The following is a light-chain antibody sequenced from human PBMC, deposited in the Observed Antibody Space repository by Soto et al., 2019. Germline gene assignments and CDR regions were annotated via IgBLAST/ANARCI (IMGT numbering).Light chain of an antibody. V-gene: IGKV3-15*01. CDR2: GAS. J-gene: IGKJ5*01. Sequence: EILMTQSPATLSVSPGETATLSCRASQSVSTKLAWYKQKPGQAPRLIINGASTRATGVPDRFSGSGSGTEFTLTISRLEPEDFEVYYCQQYGISPITFGQGTRLEIK. CDR3: QQYGISPIT. CDR1: QSVSTK.